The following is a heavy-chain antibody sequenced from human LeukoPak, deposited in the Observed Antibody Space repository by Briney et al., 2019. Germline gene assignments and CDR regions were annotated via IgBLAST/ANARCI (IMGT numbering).Heavy chain of an antibody. CDR2: VYHSGST. V-gene: IGHV4-4*02. CDR1: GGSISSSAW. Sequence: TSGTLSLTCAVSGGSISSSAWWSWVRQPPGKGLEWIGEVYHSGSTNYNSFLKSRVTISVDKSKNQFSLKLTSATAADTAVYYCARDLGSSWFEPLDYWGRGILVIVSS. CDR3: ARDLGSSWFEPLDY. J-gene: IGHJ4*02. D-gene: IGHD6-13*01.